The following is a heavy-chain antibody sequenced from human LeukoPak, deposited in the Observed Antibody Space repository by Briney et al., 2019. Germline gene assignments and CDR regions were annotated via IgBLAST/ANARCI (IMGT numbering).Heavy chain of an antibody. V-gene: IGHV3-9*01. Sequence: GRSLRLSCAASGFTFDDYAMHWVRQAPGKGLEWVSGISWNSGSIGYADSVKGRFTISRDNAKNSLYLQMNSLRAEATALYYCALINTFWGSYRYQDYWGQGTLVTVSS. CDR1: GFTFDDYA. J-gene: IGHJ4*02. CDR3: ALINTFWGSYRYQDY. D-gene: IGHD3-16*02. CDR2: ISWNSGSI.